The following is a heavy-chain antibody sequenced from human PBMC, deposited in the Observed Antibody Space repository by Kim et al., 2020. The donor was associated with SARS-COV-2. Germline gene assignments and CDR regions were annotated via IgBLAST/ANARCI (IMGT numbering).Heavy chain of an antibody. CDR3: ARDKTPYGSGSYYNPSYFQH. CDR1: GYTFTSYG. J-gene: IGHJ1*01. Sequence: ASVKVSCKASGYTFTSYGISWVRQAPGQGLEWMGWISAYNGNTNYAQKLQGRVTMTTDTSTSTAYMELRSLRSDDTAVYYCARDKTPYGSGSYYNPSYFQHWGQGTLVTVSS. D-gene: IGHD3-10*01. CDR2: ISAYNGNT. V-gene: IGHV1-18*01.